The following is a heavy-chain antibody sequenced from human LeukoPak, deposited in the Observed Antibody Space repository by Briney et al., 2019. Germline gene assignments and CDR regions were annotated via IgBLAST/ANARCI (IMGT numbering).Heavy chain of an antibody. V-gene: IGHV4-31*03. CDR1: GGSIISSDYH. Sequence: SETLSLTCTVSGGSIISSDYHWGWVRQHPGKGLEWIGYIYYSGSTYYNPSLKSRVTISVDTSKNQFSLKLSSVTAADTAVYYCARDLRTVRGVIIGRDYWGQGTLVTVSS. CDR2: IYYSGST. CDR3: ARDLRTVRGVIIGRDY. D-gene: IGHD3-10*01. J-gene: IGHJ4*02.